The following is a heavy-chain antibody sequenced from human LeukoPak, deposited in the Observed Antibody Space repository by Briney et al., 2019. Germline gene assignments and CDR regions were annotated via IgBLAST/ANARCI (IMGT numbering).Heavy chain of an antibody. Sequence: PGGSLRLSCAASGFSFRSYSMNWVRQAPGKGLEWVSYISSSSSSMYYADSVKGRFTISRDDAKNSLYLQMNSLRDEDTAVYYCARRTSGAFAIWGQGTKVTVSS. CDR3: ARRTSGAFAI. J-gene: IGHJ3*02. CDR1: GFSFRSYS. V-gene: IGHV3-48*02. CDR2: ISSSSSSM.